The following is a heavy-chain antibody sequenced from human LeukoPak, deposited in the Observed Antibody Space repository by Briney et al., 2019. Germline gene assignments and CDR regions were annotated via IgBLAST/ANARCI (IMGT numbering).Heavy chain of an antibody. CDR2: IIPMLGKT. CDR3: ARGLFGGFAAAPFDH. V-gene: IGHV1-69*04. J-gene: IGHJ4*02. Sequence: SVKVSCKASGGTFDNYAVSWVREAPGLELEWMGRIIPMLGKTNSAQKFQDRVTFTADKSTGTAYMELTHLRPDDTAVYFCARGLFGGFAAAPFDHWGQGTLVTVSP. CDR1: GGTFDNYA. D-gene: IGHD2-2*01.